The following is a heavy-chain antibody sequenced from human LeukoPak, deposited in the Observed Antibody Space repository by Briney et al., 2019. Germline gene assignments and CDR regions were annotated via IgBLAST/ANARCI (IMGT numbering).Heavy chain of an antibody. J-gene: IGHJ4*02. V-gene: IGHV3-53*01. Sequence: GGSLRLSCAVTGFSVSTNYMNWVRQAPGKGPEWVSVMYSTGTTYYADSVKGRFTVSRDNSKNTLYLQMSSLRAEDTAVYYCAREGYCSTTRCSYFDNWGQGTLVTVSS. D-gene: IGHD2-2*01. CDR1: GFSVSTNY. CDR3: AREGYCSTTRCSYFDN. CDR2: MYSTGTT.